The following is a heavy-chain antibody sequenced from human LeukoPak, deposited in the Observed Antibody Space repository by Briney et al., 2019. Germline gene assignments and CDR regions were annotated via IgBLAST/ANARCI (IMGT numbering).Heavy chain of an antibody. CDR1: GFTFSSDW. CDR2: ISSSSSYI. V-gene: IGHV3-21*01. D-gene: IGHD3-22*01. Sequence: GGSLRLSCAASGFTFSSDWMSWVRQAPGKGLEWVSSISSSSSYIYYADSVKGRFTISRDNAKNSLYLQMNSLRAEDTAVYYCARDRLVYYDSSGYPSHFDYWGQGTLVTVSS. J-gene: IGHJ4*02. CDR3: ARDRLVYYDSSGYPSHFDY.